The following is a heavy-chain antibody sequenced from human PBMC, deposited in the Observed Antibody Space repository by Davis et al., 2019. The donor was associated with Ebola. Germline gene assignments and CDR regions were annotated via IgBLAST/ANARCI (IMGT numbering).Heavy chain of an antibody. Sequence: PSETLSLTCAVSGGSFSGYYWSWIRQPPGKGLEWIGEINHSGSTNYNPSLKSRVTISVDTSKNQFSLKLSSVTAADTAVYYCARGIYGDYSDYWGQGTLVTVSS. CDR3: ARGIYGDYSDY. CDR1: GGSFSGYY. J-gene: IGHJ4*02. CDR2: INHSGST. D-gene: IGHD4-17*01. V-gene: IGHV4-34*01.